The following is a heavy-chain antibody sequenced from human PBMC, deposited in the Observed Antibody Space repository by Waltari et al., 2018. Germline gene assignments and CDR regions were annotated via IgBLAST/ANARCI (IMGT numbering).Heavy chain of an antibody. CDR2: IIPILGIA. V-gene: IGHV1-69*08. CDR1: GGTFSSYT. J-gene: IGHJ5*02. CDR3: ARDRSVCIAVAGTRVNWFDP. D-gene: IGHD6-19*01. Sequence: QVQLVQSGAEVTKPVSSVKVSCTASGGTFSSYTISWLRQAPGQGLEWMGRIIPILGIANYAQKFQGRVTITADKSTSTAYMELSSLRSEDTAVYYCARDRSVCIAVAGTRVNWFDPWGQGTLVTVSS.